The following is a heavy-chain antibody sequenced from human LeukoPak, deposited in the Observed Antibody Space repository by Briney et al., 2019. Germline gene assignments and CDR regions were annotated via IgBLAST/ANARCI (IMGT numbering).Heavy chain of an antibody. CDR1: GYSFTNYA. J-gene: IGHJ4*02. CDR2: TNGATGNT. Sequence: ASVEVSCKASGYSFTNYALHWVRQAPGQRLEWMGWTNGATGNTRFSQDFRGRLTITIDTSASTSYMELSSLRSEDTAVYYCARSPGGNARTWLDYWGQGTLVTVSS. D-gene: IGHD4-23*01. V-gene: IGHV1-3*02. CDR3: ARSPGGNARTWLDY.